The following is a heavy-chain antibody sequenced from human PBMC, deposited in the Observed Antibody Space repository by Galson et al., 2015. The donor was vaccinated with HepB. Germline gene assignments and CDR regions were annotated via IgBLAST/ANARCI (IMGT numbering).Heavy chain of an antibody. J-gene: IGHJ4*02. V-gene: IGHV1-3*01. D-gene: IGHD1-26*01. CDR1: GYTFTSHT. CDR3: AGHTGSWEPQPLDY. CDR2: IYAGNGNT. Sequence: SVKVSCKASGYTFTSHTIHWVRRAPGQRLEWMGWIYAGNGNTKYSQKFQGRVTITRDTSASTAYMELSTLRSEDTAVYYCAGHTGSWEPQPLDYWGQGTLVTVSS.